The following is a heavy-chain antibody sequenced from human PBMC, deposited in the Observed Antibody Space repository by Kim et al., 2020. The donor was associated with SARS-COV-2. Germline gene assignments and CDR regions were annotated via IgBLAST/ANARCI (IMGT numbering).Heavy chain of an antibody. CDR2: IKSKTDGGTT. J-gene: IGHJ6*02. Sequence: GGSLRLSCAASGFTFSNAWMSWVRQAPGKGLEWVGRIKSKTDGGTTDYAAPVKGRFTISRDDSKNTLYLQMNSLKTEDTAVYYCTTDLQQLTDYYYYGMDVWGQGTTVTVSS. CDR3: TTDLQQLTDYYYYGMDV. V-gene: IGHV3-15*01. CDR1: GFTFSNAW. D-gene: IGHD6-13*01.